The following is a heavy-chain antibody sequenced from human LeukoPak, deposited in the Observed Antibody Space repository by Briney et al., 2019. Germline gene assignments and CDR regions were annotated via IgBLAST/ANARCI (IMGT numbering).Heavy chain of an antibody. J-gene: IGHJ4*02. V-gene: IGHV3-53*01. CDR3: ATESYGGA. CDR2: TYSSGST. D-gene: IGHD1-26*01. Sequence: TGGSLRLSCAASDFTVSSNSMSWVRQAPGKGLEWVSVTYSSGSTHYADSVKGRSTISRDSSKNTLYLQMNSLRAEDTAVYYCATESYGGAWGQGTLVTVSS. CDR1: DFTVSSNS.